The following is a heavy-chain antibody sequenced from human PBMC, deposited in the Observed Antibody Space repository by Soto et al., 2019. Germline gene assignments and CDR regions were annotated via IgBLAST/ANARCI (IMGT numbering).Heavy chain of an antibody. CDR1: GGSFSGYY. J-gene: IGHJ4*02. CDR3: ARGIWLRSSFDY. D-gene: IGHD5-12*01. CDR2: INHSGST. V-gene: IGHV4-34*01. Sequence: QVQLQQWGAGLLKPSETLSLTCAVYGGSFSGYYWSWIRQPPGKGLEWIGEINHSGSTNYNPSLKSRVSISVDTYKNQFSLKMSSVTAADTAVYYCARGIWLRSSFDYWGQGTLVTVSS.